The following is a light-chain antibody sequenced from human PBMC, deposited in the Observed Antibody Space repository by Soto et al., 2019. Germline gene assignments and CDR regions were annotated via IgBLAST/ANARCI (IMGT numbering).Light chain of an antibody. Sequence: QSALTQPRSVSGSPGQSVTISCTGTSSDVGAYNFVSWYQQHPGKAPKLMIYDVNQRPSGVPGCFSGSKSGNTASLTISGLQAEDEADYYCCSFAGTYIHYVFGTGTKVTVL. CDR2: DVN. CDR3: CSFAGTYIHYV. CDR1: SSDVGAYNF. J-gene: IGLJ1*01. V-gene: IGLV2-11*01.